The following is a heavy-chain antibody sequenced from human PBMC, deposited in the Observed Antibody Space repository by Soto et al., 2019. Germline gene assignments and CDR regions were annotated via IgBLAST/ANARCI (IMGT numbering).Heavy chain of an antibody. J-gene: IGHJ5*02. CDR2: VYYNGFT. V-gene: IGHV4-39*01. CDR3: ARMGDFWSGPGELDP. CDR1: GGSISSSNYY. Sequence: PSETLSLTCTVSGGSISSSNYYWAWIRQSPGKGLEWIGSVYYNGFTYYNPSLKSRVTISVDTSKNQLSLKLTSVTAADTAVYYCARMGDFWSGPGELDPWGQGTLVTVSS. D-gene: IGHD3-3*01.